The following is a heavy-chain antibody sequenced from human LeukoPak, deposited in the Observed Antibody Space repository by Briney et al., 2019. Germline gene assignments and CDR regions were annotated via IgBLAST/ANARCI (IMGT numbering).Heavy chain of an antibody. J-gene: IGHJ3*01. D-gene: IGHD6-19*01. CDR1: GYTFSRYG. V-gene: IGHV1-18*01. CDR2: ISAYNGNT. Sequence: GASVTVSCKVFGYTFSRYGIGWVRQAPGQGLEWMAWISAYNGNTYYAQKLQGRVIMTTDTSTSTAYMELRSLTSDDTAVYFCARDISVAAPNAFDLWGQGTVVTVSS. CDR3: ARDISVAAPNAFDL.